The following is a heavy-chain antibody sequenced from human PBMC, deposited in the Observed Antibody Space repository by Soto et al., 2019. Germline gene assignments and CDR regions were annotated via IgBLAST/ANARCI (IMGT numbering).Heavy chain of an antibody. D-gene: IGHD3-22*01. CDR3: ARYVRDYYDSSGDYRWFDY. CDR1: GGSISSGGYY. Sequence: SETLSLTCTVSGGSISSGGYYWSWIRQHPGKGLEWIGYIYSSGSTYDNPSLKSRVTISVDTSKNQFSLKLSSVTAADTAVYYCARYVRDYYDSSGDYRWFDYWGQGTLVTVS. V-gene: IGHV4-31*03. CDR2: IYSSGST. J-gene: IGHJ5*01.